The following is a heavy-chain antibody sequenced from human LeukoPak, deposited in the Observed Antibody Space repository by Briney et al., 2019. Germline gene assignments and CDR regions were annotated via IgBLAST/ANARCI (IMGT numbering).Heavy chain of an antibody. V-gene: IGHV3-23*01. CDR2: ISDSGGST. D-gene: IGHD5-18*01. Sequence: GGSLRLSCAVSGITLSNYGMSWVRQAPGKGLEWVAGISDSGGSTKYADSVKGRFTISRDNSKNTLYLQMNSLRAEDTAVYYCASGQTAAMVTLWGQGTLVTVSS. J-gene: IGHJ4*02. CDR1: GITLSNYG. CDR3: ASGQTAAMVTL.